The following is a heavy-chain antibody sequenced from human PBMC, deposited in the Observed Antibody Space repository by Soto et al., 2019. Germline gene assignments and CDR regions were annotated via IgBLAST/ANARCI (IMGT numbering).Heavy chain of an antibody. CDR2: FGTSGNT. CDR3: AKGPGYYMGG. V-gene: IGHV3-23*01. J-gene: IGHJ6*03. Sequence: EVQLLESGGGLVQSGGSLRLSCAASGFIVTNYAMSWVRQATGQGLEWVSTFGTSGNTYYADSVTGRFTISRDNSQNTLFLQMNSVRAEDTALSYCAKGPGYYMGGWGNGTPVTVSS. CDR1: GFIVTNYA.